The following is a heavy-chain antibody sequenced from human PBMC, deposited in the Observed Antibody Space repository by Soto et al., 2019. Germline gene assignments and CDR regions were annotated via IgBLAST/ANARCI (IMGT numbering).Heavy chain of an antibody. D-gene: IGHD6-13*01. V-gene: IGHV1-46*03. CDR2: INPSGGST. Sequence: QVQLVQSGAEVKKPGASVKVSCKASGYTFTSYYMHWVRQAPGQGLEWMGIINPSGGSTSYAQKFQGRVTMTRDTSTSTVYMELSSLRSDDTAVYYCARDPGSPLKPYYYYYYMDVWGKGTTVTVSS. J-gene: IGHJ6*03. CDR3: ARDPGSPLKPYYYYYYMDV. CDR1: GYTFTSYY.